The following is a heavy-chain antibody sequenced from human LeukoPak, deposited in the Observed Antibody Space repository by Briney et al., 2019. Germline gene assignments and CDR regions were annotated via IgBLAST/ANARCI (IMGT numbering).Heavy chain of an antibody. D-gene: IGHD2-21*02. J-gene: IGHJ4*02. CDR2: IIPIFGTA. CDR3: ARDEYCGGDCPLEY. CDR1: GYTFTSYG. V-gene: IGHV1-69*13. Sequence: ASVKVSCKASGYTFTSYGISWVRQAPGQGLEWMGGIIPIFGTANYAQKFQGRVTITADESTSTAYMALSSLRSEDTAVYYCARDEYCGGDCPLEYWGQGTLVTVSS.